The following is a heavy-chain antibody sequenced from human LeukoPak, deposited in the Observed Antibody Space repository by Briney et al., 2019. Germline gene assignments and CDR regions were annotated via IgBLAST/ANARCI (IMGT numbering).Heavy chain of an antibody. CDR1: GGSISSYY. V-gene: IGHV4-59*01. CDR2: IYYSGST. D-gene: IGHD6-19*01. CDR3: ARDTSSGWYGAFDI. J-gene: IGHJ3*02. Sequence: PSETLSLTCTVSGGSISSYYSSWIRQPPGKGLEWIGYIYYSGSTNYNPSLKSRVTISVDTSKNQFSLKLSSVTGADTAVYYCARDTSSGWYGAFDIWGQGTMVTVSS.